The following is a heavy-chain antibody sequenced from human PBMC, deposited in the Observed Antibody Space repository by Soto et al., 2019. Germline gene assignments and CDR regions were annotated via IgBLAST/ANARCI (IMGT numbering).Heavy chain of an antibody. CDR3: ARDQSGTYSVDY. CDR2: ISYDGSKK. CDR1: AFAIRSHG. J-gene: IGHJ4*02. V-gene: IGHV3-30*09. D-gene: IGHD1-26*01. Sequence: RGSLRHSCAASAFAIRSHGMPWVRLAPGKGLEWVAVISYDGSKKDCADSVKGRFAVSRDNSKNTLYLQMNSLRAEDTAVYYCARDQSGTYSVDYWGQGALVTVSS.